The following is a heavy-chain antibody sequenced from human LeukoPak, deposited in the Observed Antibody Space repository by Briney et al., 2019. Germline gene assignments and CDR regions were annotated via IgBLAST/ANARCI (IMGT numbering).Heavy chain of an antibody. D-gene: IGHD3-22*01. CDR1: GGSFSGYY. J-gene: IGHJ4*02. CDR3: ARVLAIYYDSSGYYQHFDY. V-gene: IGHV4-34*01. Sequence: SETLSLICAVYGGSFSGYYWSWIRQPPGKGLEWIGEINHSGSTNYNPSLKSRVTISVDTSKNQFSLKLSSVTAADTAVYYCARVLAIYYDSSGYYQHFDYWGRGTLVTVSS. CDR2: INHSGST.